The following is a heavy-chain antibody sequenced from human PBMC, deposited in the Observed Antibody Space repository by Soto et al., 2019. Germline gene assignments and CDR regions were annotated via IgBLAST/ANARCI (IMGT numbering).Heavy chain of an antibody. J-gene: IGHJ4*02. CDR3: ARRYGYSFDY. Sequence: SETLSLTCTVSGGSISTSTYYWGWVRQPPGKGLEWIGTISYSGSTNYNPSLKSRVTISVDTSKNQFSLKLSSVTAADTAVYYCARRYGYSFDYWGQGTLVTVSS. CDR1: GGSISTSTYY. V-gene: IGHV4-61*05. D-gene: IGHD1-1*01. CDR2: ISYSGST.